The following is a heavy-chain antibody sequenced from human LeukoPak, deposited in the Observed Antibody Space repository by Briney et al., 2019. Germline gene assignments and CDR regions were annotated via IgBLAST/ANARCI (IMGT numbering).Heavy chain of an antibody. CDR2: IKSKSDGGTT. CDR3: TTGKTDDYYFDY. Sequence: RGSLRLSCAASGFTFSDAWMNWVRQAPGKGLEWVGRIKSKSDGGTTDYAAPVKGRFTISRDGSKDTLYLQMNSLKTEDTAMYYCTTGKTDDYYFDYWGQGTLVTVSS. CDR1: GFTFSDAW. J-gene: IGHJ4*02. D-gene: IGHD1-1*01. V-gene: IGHV3-15*07.